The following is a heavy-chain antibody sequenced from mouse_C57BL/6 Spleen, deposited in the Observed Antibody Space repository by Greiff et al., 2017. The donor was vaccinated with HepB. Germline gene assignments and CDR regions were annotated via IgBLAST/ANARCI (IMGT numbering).Heavy chain of an antibody. V-gene: IGHV1-55*01. D-gene: IGHD1-1*01. CDR2: IYPGSGST. CDR3: ARWDTTVVKAYAMDY. Sequence: QVQLQQPGAELVKPGASVKMSCKASGYTFTSYWITWVKQRPGQGLEWIGDIYPGSGSTNYNEKFKSKATLTVDTSSSTAYMQLSSLTSEDSAVYYCARWDTTVVKAYAMDYWGQGTSVTVSS. CDR1: GYTFTSYW. J-gene: IGHJ4*01.